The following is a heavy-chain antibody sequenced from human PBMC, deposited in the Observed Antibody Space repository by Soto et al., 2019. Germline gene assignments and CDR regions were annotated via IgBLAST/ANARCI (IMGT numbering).Heavy chain of an antibody. V-gene: IGHV3-53*01. D-gene: IGHD3-10*01. CDR3: ARGLYDSGSFYFDF. Sequence: EVQLVESGGGLIQPGGSLRLSCAASGFNFIRKYMIWVRQAPGKGLEWVSIIYSGGTTYYADSVKGRFTISRDTSENKLSLQMNSLRPEDTAVYYWARGLYDSGSFYFDFWGQGTLVTVSS. CDR2: IYSGGTT. J-gene: IGHJ4*02. CDR1: GFNFIRKY.